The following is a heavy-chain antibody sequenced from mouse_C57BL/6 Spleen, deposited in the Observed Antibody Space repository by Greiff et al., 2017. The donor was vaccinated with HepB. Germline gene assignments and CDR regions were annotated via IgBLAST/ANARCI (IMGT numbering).Heavy chain of an antibody. V-gene: IGHV1-80*01. CDR3: ARSPYYYGSSSFDY. CDR2: IYPGDGDT. D-gene: IGHD1-1*01. Sequence: VKLQESGAELVKPGASVKISCKASGYAFSSYWMNWVKQRPGKGLEWIGQIYPGDGDTNYNGKFKGKATLTADKSSSTAYMQLSSLTSEDSAVYFCARSPYYYGSSSFDYWGQGTTLTVSS. CDR1: GYAFSSYW. J-gene: IGHJ2*01.